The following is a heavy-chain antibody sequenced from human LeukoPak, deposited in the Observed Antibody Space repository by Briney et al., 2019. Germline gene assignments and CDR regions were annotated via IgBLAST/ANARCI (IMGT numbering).Heavy chain of an antibody. V-gene: IGHV4-39*01. CDR3: ARSDYYAPGYMDV. Sequence: SETLSLTCTVSGGSISSSSYYWGWIRQPPGKGLEWIGTIYYSGSTYYNPSLKSRITISVDTSKNQFSLKLSSVTAADTAVYYCARSDYYAPGYMDVWGKGTTVTISS. CDR1: GGSISSSSYY. CDR2: IYYSGST. J-gene: IGHJ6*03. D-gene: IGHD3-10*01.